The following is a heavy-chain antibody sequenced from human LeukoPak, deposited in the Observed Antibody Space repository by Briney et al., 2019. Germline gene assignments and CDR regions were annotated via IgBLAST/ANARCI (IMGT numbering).Heavy chain of an antibody. D-gene: IGHD6-19*01. V-gene: IGHV3-23*01. CDR3: AKEKYSTGFFDY. J-gene: IGHJ4*02. Sequence: GGSLRLSCAASGFTFSSYAMSWFRQAPGKGLEWVSAISGSGGSTYYADSVRGRFTISRDNSKNTLYLQMNSLRVEDTAVYYCAKEKYSTGFFDYWGQGTLVTVSS. CDR1: GFTFSSYA. CDR2: ISGSGGST.